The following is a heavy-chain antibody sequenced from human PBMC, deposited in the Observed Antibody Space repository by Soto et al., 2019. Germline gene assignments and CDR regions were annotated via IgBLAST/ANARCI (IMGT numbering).Heavy chain of an antibody. CDR2: ILAGGST. CDR1: GFSVTKQY. CDR3: ARGTWGISWPNFFDY. D-gene: IGHD6-13*01. Sequence: GGSLRLSCTAPGFSVTKQYMSWVRQAPGKGLEWVSLILAGGSTSYADSVKGRFTVSRDNSNNTLFLHLNSLRVEDTAVYYCARGTWGISWPNFFDYWGQGVLVTVSS. V-gene: IGHV3-53*01. J-gene: IGHJ4*02.